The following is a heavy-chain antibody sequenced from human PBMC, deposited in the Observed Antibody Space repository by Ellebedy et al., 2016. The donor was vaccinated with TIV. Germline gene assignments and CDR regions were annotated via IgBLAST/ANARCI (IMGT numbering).Heavy chain of an antibody. J-gene: IGHJ6*02. D-gene: IGHD6-19*01. V-gene: IGHV4-59*01. Sequence: SETLSLXXAVYGGSFSGYYWSWIRQPPGKGLEWIGYIYYSGSTNYNPSLKSRVTISVDTSKNQFSLKLSSVTAADTAVYYCASQYSSGWYDYYGMDVWGQGTTVTVSS. CDR3: ASQYSSGWYDYYGMDV. CDR1: GGSFSGYY. CDR2: IYYSGST.